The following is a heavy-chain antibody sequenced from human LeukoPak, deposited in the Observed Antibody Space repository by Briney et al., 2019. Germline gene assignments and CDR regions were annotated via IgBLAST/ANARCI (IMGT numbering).Heavy chain of an antibody. CDR3: ARGTHGDYEFDY. Sequence: SETLSLTCTVSGGSISSYYWSWIRQPPGKGLEWIGYIYYSGSTNYNPSLKGRVTISVDTSKNQFSLKLSSVTAADTAVYYCARGTHGDYEFDYWGQGTLVTVSS. J-gene: IGHJ4*02. CDR1: GGSISSYY. CDR2: IYYSGST. V-gene: IGHV4-59*01. D-gene: IGHD4-17*01.